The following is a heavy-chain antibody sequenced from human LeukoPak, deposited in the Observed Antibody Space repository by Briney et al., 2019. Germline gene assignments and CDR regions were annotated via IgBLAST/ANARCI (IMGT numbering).Heavy chain of an antibody. CDR3: AKASCSSTSCQYYFDY. J-gene: IGHJ4*02. V-gene: IGHV3-23*01. CDR2: ISGSGGST. Sequence: PGGSLRLSCSVSGFTFSRYAMSWVRQPPGKGLEWVSGISGSGGSTYYADSVKGRFTISRDNSKNTLYLQMNSLRAEDTAVYYCAKASCSSTSCQYYFDYWGQGTLVTVSS. D-gene: IGHD2-2*01. CDR1: GFTFSRYA.